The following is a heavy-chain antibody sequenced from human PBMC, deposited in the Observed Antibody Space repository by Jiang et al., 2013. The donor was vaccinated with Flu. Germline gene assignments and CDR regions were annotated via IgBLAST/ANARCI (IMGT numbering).Heavy chain of an antibody. CDR2: ISGSGGST. J-gene: IGHJ6*02. Sequence: VQLLESGGGLVQPGGSLRLSCAASGFTFSSYAMSWVRQAPGKGLEWVSAISGSGGSTYYADSVKGRFTISRDNSKNTLYLQMNSLRAEDTAVYYCAKVNAVAGRGIYYYGMDVWGQGTTVTVSS. D-gene: IGHD6-19*01. CDR1: GFTFSSYA. V-gene: IGHV3-23*01. CDR3: AKVNAVAGRGIYYYGMDV.